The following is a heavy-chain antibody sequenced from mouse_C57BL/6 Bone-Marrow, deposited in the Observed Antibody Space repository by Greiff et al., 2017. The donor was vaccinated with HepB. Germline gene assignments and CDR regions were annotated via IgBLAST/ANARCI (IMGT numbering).Heavy chain of an antibody. CDR2: IDPETGGT. D-gene: IGHD2-4*01. CDR3: TGGLRLEY. Sequence: VQVVESGAELVRPGASVTLSCKASGYTFTDYEMHWVKLTPVHGLEWIGAIDPETGGTAYNQKFKGKAILTADKSSSTAYMELRSLTSEDSAVYYCTGGLRLEYWGQGTTLTVSS. V-gene: IGHV1-15*01. J-gene: IGHJ2*01. CDR1: GYTFTDYE.